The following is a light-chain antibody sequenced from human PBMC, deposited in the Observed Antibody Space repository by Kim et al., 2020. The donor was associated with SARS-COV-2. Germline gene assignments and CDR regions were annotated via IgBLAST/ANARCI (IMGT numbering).Light chain of an antibody. CDR1: QSVSSSY. V-gene: IGKV3-20*01. J-gene: IGKJ1*01. CDR2: RAS. Sequence: EIVLTQSPGTLSLSPGERATLSCRASQSVSSSYLAWYQQKPGQAPRLLIYRASSRATGIPDRFSGSGSGTDFTLTISRLGPEDVAVYYCQQYSNSRTVGQGTKVDIK. CDR3: QQYSNSRT.